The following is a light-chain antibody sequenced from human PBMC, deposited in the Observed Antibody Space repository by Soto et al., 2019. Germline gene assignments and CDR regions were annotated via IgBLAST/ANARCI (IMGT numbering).Light chain of an antibody. Sequence: QSVLTQPPSVSGAPGQRVTISCTGSSSNIGAGYDVHWYQQLPGTAPKLLIYGNSNRPSGVPDRFSGSKSGTSASLAITGLQAEDEADYYCQYCDSSLSVVFGGGTKLTVL. J-gene: IGLJ2*01. CDR2: GNS. CDR1: SSNIGAGYD. CDR3: QYCDSSLSVV. V-gene: IGLV1-40*01.